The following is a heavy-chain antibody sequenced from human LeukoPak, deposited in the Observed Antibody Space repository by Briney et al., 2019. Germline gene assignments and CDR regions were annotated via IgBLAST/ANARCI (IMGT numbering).Heavy chain of an antibody. CDR2: IYSGGST. CDR3: ARDGATEHY. V-gene: IGHV3-53*01. J-gene: IGHJ4*02. Sequence: GGSLRISCAASGFTVSSNYMSWVRQAPGKGLEWVSVIYSGGSTYYADSVKGRFTISRDNSKNTLYLQMNSLRAEDTAVYYCARDGATEHYWGQGTLVTVSS. CDR1: GFTVSSNY. D-gene: IGHD1-26*01.